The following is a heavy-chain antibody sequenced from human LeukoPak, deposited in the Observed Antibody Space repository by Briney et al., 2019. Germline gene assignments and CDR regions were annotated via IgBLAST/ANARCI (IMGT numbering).Heavy chain of an antibody. CDR3: ARHYPPDYTFDY. V-gene: IGHV4-59*08. Sequence: SETLSLTCTVSGGSIGTYSWNWIRQPPGKRLEWIGYIYSSGSTNYNPSLKSRVTISVDTSKNQFSLRLSSVTAADTAVYYCARHYPPDYTFDYWGQGTLVTVSS. D-gene: IGHD4-11*01. CDR2: IYSSGST. J-gene: IGHJ4*02. CDR1: GGSIGTYS.